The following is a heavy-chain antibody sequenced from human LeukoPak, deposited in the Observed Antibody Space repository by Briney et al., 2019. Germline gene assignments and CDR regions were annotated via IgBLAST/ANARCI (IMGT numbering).Heavy chain of an antibody. J-gene: IGHJ5*02. V-gene: IGHV3-48*03. CDR2: ITISGQTK. Sequence: GGSLRLSCAASGFAFSTYEMSWVRQAPGKGLEWIADITISGQTKNYADSVKGRFTISRDNAMSSLYLQMNSLRVEDTGVFYCARGDPHADLWGQGTLVTVSS. CDR1: GFAFSTYE. CDR3: ARGDPHADL.